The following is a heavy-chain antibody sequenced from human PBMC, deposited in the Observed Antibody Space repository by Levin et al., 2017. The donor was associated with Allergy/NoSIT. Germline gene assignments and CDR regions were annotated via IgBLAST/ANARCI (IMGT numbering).Heavy chain of an antibody. V-gene: IGHV3-9*01. CDR1: GFTFDDFA. CDR3: GKDRGMVAETMVGDCNGLDV. D-gene: IGHD1-26*01. Sequence: SLKISCAASGFTFDDFAMHWVRQAPGRGLEWVACISYNSGTIAYADSVRGRFTISRDDATSSLFLQMNSLKPEDTALYYCGKDRGMVAETMVGDCNGLDVWGQGTTVAVSS. J-gene: IGHJ6*02. CDR2: ISYNSGTI.